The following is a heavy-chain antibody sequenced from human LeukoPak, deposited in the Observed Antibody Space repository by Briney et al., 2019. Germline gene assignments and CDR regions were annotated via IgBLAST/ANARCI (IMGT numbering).Heavy chain of an antibody. CDR2: IYSGGST. D-gene: IGHD4-17*01. Sequence: GGSLRLSCAASGFTVSSNYMSWVRQAPGKGLEWVSVIYSGGSTYYADSVKGRFTISRDNSKNTLYLQMNSLRAEDTAVYYCARYDVSTVTTPWYWGQGTLVTVSS. CDR3: ARYDVSTVTTPWY. J-gene: IGHJ4*02. V-gene: IGHV3-66*02. CDR1: GFTVSSNY.